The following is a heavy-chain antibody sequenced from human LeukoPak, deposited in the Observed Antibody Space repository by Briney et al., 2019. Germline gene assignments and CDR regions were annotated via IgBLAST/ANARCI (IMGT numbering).Heavy chain of an antibody. CDR3: ARAPSGGLMVIIQRRAWFDP. V-gene: IGHV4-34*01. CDR1: GGSFSGDY. D-gene: IGHD3-3*01. Sequence: SETLSLTCAVSGGSFSGDYCSWIRQTPGRGLEWIEHINHSGSTNYNPSLKSRVTMSADMARDQFSLKLISVTAADTAVYYCARAPSGGLMVIIQRRAWFDPWGQGTLVTVSS. J-gene: IGHJ5*02. CDR2: INHSGST.